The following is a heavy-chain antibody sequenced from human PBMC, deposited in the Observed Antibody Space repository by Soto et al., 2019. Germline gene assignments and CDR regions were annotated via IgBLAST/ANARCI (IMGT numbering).Heavy chain of an antibody. CDR1: GGSVSSGNYF. Sequence: PSETLSLTCTVSGGSVSSGNYFWSWIRQPPGKGLEWIGYIHSSGSTNYNPSLKSRVTISADTSRNQFSLKLTSVTAADTAVYYCAILTKPTAVTTAFRGGYGLDVWGQGTTVTVS. D-gene: IGHD4-17*01. J-gene: IGHJ6*02. V-gene: IGHV4-61*01. CDR2: IHSSGST. CDR3: AILTKPTAVTTAFRGGYGLDV.